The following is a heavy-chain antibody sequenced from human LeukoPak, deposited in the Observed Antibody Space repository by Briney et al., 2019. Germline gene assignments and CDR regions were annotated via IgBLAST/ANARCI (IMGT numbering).Heavy chain of an antibody. CDR1: GYTFTSYD. Sequence: ASVKVSCKASGYTFTSYDINWVRQATGQGLEWMGWMNPNSGNTGYAQKFQGRVTITRNTSISTAYMELSSLRSEDTAVYYCARGRRGSSGIDYWGQGTLVTVSS. CDR2: MNPNSGNT. D-gene: IGHD1-14*01. J-gene: IGHJ4*02. V-gene: IGHV1-8*03. CDR3: ARGRRGSSGIDY.